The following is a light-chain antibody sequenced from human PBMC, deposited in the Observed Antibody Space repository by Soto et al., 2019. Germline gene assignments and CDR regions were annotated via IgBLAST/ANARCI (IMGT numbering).Light chain of an antibody. Sequence: EVVLTQSPCTLSLSPGERATLSCRASQSVTSSYLAWYQRKPGQAPRLLIYGASSRATGIPARFSGSGSGTEFTLTISSLQSEDLAVYYCQQYNNWPLTFGGGTKVDIK. V-gene: IGKV3-15*01. CDR1: QSVTSSY. CDR3: QQYNNWPLT. J-gene: IGKJ4*01. CDR2: GAS.